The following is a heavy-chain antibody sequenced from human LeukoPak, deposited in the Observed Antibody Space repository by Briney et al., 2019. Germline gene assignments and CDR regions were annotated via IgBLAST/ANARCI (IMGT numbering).Heavy chain of an antibody. V-gene: IGHV3-7*03. Sequence: GGSLRLSCAASGFIVSSNYMSWVRQAPGKGLEWVASINHNGNVNYYVDSVKGRFTISRDNAKNSLYLQMSNLRAKDTAVYFCARGGGLDVWGQGTTVTVSS. J-gene: IGHJ6*02. CDR3: ARGGGLDV. D-gene: IGHD3-16*01. CDR2: INHNGNVN. CDR1: GFIVSSNY.